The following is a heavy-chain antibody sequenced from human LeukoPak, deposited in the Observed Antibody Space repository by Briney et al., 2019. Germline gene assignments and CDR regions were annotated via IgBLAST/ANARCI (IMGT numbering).Heavy chain of an antibody. CDR2: ISSSSSTI. J-gene: IGHJ3*02. CDR3: VRGDHLLLWDAFDI. D-gene: IGHD3-10*01. V-gene: IGHV3-48*02. Sequence: GGSLRLSCAASGFTFSSYSMNWVRQAPGKGLEWVSYISSSSSTIYYADSVKGRFTISRDNAKNSLYLQMNSLRDEDTAVYYCVRGDHLLLWDAFDIWGQGTMVTVSS. CDR1: GFTFSSYS.